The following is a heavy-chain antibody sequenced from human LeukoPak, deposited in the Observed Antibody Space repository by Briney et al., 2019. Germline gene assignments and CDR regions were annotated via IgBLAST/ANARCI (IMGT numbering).Heavy chain of an antibody. CDR2: ISGSGGST. CDR3: ANSPYDFWSGYPDTNYYMDV. D-gene: IGHD3-3*01. J-gene: IGHJ6*03. CDR1: GFTFSSYA. V-gene: IGHV3-23*01. Sequence: GGSLRLSCAASGFTFSSYAMSWVRQAPGKGLEWVSAISGSGGSTYYADSVKGRFTISRDNSKNTLYLQMNSLRAEDTAVYYCANSPYDFWSGYPDTNYYMDVWGKGTTVTVSS.